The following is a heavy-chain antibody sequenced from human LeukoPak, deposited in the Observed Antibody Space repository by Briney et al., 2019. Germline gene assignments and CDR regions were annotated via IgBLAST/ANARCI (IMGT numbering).Heavy chain of an antibody. CDR2: KFDESAT. CDR1: GFTFSSYS. Sequence: GGSLRLSCAASGFTFSSYSMNWVRQAPGKGLEWVSRKFDESATNYADSVKGRFTISRDNDRNTVYLQMNSLRGEDTAVYYCARGGRGTYLNDYWGQGTLVTVSS. V-gene: IGHV3-74*01. CDR3: ARGGRGTYLNDY. J-gene: IGHJ4*02. D-gene: IGHD1-26*01.